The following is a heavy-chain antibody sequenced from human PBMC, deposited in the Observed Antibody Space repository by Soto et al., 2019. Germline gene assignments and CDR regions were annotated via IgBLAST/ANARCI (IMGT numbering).Heavy chain of an antibody. Sequence: ASVKVSCKASGYTFTSYGIHWVRQAPGQRLEWMGWINAANGDTKYSPKFQGRVTITRDTSASTTYMELSSLRSEDTAVYYCVRRHVSATGIDWFDPWGQGTLVTVSS. J-gene: IGHJ5*02. V-gene: IGHV1-3*01. CDR1: GYTFTSYG. CDR2: INAANGDT. D-gene: IGHD6-13*01. CDR3: VRRHVSATGIDWFDP.